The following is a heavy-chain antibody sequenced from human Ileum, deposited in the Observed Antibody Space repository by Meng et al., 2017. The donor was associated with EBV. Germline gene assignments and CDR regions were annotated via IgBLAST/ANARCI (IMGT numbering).Heavy chain of an antibody. J-gene: IGHJ4*02. D-gene: IGHD1-14*01. V-gene: IGHV4-61*01. CDR1: GVSVCDGPSR. CDR3: AKGLSSIPDVFDY. Sequence: GQPTAPLSVTRAAAGVSVCDGPSRVSWIRQPRGKGLEWMGDIYDMRTDIYNPSRKSQVPIFKTTSTTQLSLRRIPVTPPDASVYDLAKGLSSIPDVFDYWGQGTLVTVSS. CDR2: IYDMRTD.